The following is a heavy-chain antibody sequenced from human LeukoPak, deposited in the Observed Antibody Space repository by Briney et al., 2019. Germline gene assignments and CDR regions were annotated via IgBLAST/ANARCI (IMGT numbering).Heavy chain of an antibody. CDR2: IDPNDGGT. D-gene: IGHD1-26*01. CDR1: GYTFTGHF. CDR3: ARGSDSGTPRWFDP. J-gene: IGHJ5*02. V-gene: IGHV1-2*06. Sequence: ASVTVSCKASGYTFTGHFIQWVRQAPGQGPGWMGRIDPNDGGTNYAQKFQGRVTMTRYTSISTAYMKLSSLRSDDTAVYYCARGSDSGTPRWFDPWGQGTLVTVSS.